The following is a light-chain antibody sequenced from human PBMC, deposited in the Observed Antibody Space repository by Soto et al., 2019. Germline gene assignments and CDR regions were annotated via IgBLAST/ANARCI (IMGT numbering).Light chain of an antibody. Sequence: WTKSQGPLSLSPGERATLSCRASQSVTSNYLAWYQHKPGQAPRLLIYDASSRATGIPDRFSGGGYGTDVTLTISSLEPEEFAVDYGQQRSNWPPVFGQGTRVEIK. CDR1: QSVTSNY. V-gene: IGKV3D-20*02. J-gene: IGKJ5*01. CDR3: QQRSNWPPV. CDR2: DAS.